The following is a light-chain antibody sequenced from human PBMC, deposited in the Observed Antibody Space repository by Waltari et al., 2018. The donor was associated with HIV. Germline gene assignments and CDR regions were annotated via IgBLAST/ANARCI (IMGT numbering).Light chain of an antibody. V-gene: IGLV3-21*02. CDR1: KIGTKS. CDR3: QVWDVTSDHFV. J-gene: IGLJ1*01. CDR2: DDV. Sequence: SYLLTHTPSVSVAPGQTARITCAGNKIGTKSVPGYRHNLGQAPVLVIYDDVERPSGIPERLSGSNSGNTATLSITRVDVGDEAEYYCQVWDVTSDHFVFGPGTTVTVL.